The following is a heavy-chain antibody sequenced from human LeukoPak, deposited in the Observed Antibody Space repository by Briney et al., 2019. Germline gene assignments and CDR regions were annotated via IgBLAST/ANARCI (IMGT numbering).Heavy chain of an antibody. J-gene: IGHJ6*03. V-gene: IGHV3-48*03. CDR1: GFTFSSYE. Sequence: GGSLRLSCAASGFTFSSYEMNWVRQAPGKGLEWVSYISSSGSTIYYADSVKGRFTISRDNAKNSLYLQMNSLRAEDTAVYYCARGRSRQWLPYYYYYYMDVWGKGITVTISS. CDR2: ISSSGSTI. CDR3: ARGRSRQWLPYYYYYYMDV. D-gene: IGHD5-12*01.